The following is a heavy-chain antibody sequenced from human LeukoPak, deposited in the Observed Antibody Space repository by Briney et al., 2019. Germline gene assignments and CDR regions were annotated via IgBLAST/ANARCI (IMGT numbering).Heavy chain of an antibody. CDR3: ARDGYGPTDY. V-gene: IGHV4-59*11. J-gene: IGHJ4*02. Sequence: SETLSLTCTVSGGSFSGPYWSWVRQTPGKGLEWIGYIYHNGDTRYNPSLKSRVTMSVDTSKNQFSLKLNSVPPADTAVYYCARDGYGPTDYWGKGSLVTVSS. CDR1: GGSFSGPY. CDR2: IYHNGDT. D-gene: IGHD5-18*01.